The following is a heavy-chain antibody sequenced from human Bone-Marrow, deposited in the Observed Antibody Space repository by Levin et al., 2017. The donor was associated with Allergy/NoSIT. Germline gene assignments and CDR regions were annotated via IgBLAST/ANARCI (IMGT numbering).Heavy chain of an antibody. Sequence: SETLSLTCTVSDASIRSADYFWTWIRQPPGKGLEWIGYIHSSGKTSYNPSLKDRVTMSVDTSKNQFSLRLNSMTAADTAVYYCARDPSPLWFGEAPGHYGMDVWGLGTTVTVSS. V-gene: IGHV4-30-4*01. J-gene: IGHJ6*02. CDR1: DASIRSADYF. CDR3: ARDPSPLWFGEAPGHYGMDV. CDR2: IHSSGKT. D-gene: IGHD3-10*01.